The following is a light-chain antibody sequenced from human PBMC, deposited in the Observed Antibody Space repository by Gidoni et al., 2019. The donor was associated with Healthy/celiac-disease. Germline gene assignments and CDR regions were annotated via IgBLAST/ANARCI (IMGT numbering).Light chain of an antibody. J-gene: IGKJ2*01. CDR2: KAS. V-gene: IGKV1-5*03. CDR3: QQYNSYSGT. Sequence: DIQLTPYPSTLSASVGDRVTITCRASQSISSWLAWYQQKPGKAPKLLIYKASSLESGVPSRFSGSGSGTEFTLTISSLQPDDFATYYCQQYNSYSGTFGQGTKLDIK. CDR1: QSISSW.